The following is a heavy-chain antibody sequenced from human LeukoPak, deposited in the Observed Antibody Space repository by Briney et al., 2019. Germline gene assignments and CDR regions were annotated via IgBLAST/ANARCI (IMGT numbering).Heavy chain of an antibody. CDR2: ISGSGGST. CDR1: GFTFSSYA. V-gene: IGHV3-23*01. CDR3: AKLNANSGRPRGGFDY. D-gene: IGHD3-22*01. J-gene: IGHJ4*02. Sequence: GGSLRLSCAASGFTFSSYAMSWVRQAPGKGLGWVSAISGSGGSTYYADSVKGRFTISRDNSKNTLYLQMNNLRAEDTATYYCAKLNANSGRPRGGFDYWGQGTLVTVSS.